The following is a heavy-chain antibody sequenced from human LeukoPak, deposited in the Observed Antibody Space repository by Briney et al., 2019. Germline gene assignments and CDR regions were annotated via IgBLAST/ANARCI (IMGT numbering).Heavy chain of an antibody. CDR3: AADGPVAGTPFDY. J-gene: IGHJ4*02. CDR2: IVVGSGNT. V-gene: IGHV1-58*02. Sequence: GPSVKVSFKASGFTFTISAMQWVRQARGQRLEWIGWIVVGSGNTNYAQKFQERVTITRDMSTSTAYMELSSLRSEDTAVYYCAADGPVAGTPFDYWGQGTLVTVSS. CDR1: GFTFTISA. D-gene: IGHD6-19*01.